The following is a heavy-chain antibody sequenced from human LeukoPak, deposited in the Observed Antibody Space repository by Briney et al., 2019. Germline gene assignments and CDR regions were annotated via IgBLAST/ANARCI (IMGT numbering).Heavy chain of an antibody. CDR1: GYSFTTYW. V-gene: IGHV5-51*01. J-gene: IGHJ5*02. D-gene: IGHD3-10*01. CDR2: IYPDDSDS. Sequence: GQSLKISCETSGYSFTTYWIGWVRQMPGTGLEWVGAIYPDDSDSRYSPSFQGQVVISADRSIRTAYLQWNSLKTSDTAMYYCVRQRGSSGTINHFDPWGQGTLVTVSS. CDR3: VRQRGSSGTINHFDP.